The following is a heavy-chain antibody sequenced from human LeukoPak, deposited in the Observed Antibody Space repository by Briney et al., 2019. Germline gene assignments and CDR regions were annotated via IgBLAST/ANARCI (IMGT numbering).Heavy chain of an antibody. D-gene: IGHD2-2*01. V-gene: IGHV4-34*01. CDR1: GGSFSDYY. J-gene: IGHJ4*02. CDR2: INHSGST. Sequence: SETLSLTCAVYGGSFSDYYWSWIRQPPGKGLEWIGEINHSGSTNYNPSLKSRVTISVDTSKNQFSLKLSSVTAADTAVYYCANMGDGSSSFLGVNYWGQGTLVTVSS. CDR3: ANMGDGSSSFLGVNY.